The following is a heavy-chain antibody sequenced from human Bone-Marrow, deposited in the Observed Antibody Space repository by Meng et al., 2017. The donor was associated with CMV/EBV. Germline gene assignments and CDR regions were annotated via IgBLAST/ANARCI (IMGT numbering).Heavy chain of an antibody. CDR3: ARAPMDVDTAMVDVYYYGMDV. CDR1: GYTFTSYD. V-gene: IGHV1-8*01. CDR2: MNPNSGNT. J-gene: IGHJ6*02. D-gene: IGHD5-18*01. Sequence: ASVKVSCKASGYTFTSYDINWVRQATGQGLEWMGWMNPNSGNTGYAQKFQGRVTMTRNTSISTAYMELSSLRSEDTAVYYCARAPMDVDTAMVDVYYYGMDVWGQGTTVTVSS.